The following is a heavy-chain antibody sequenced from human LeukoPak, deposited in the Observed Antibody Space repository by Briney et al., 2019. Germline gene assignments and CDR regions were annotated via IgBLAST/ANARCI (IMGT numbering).Heavy chain of an antibody. V-gene: IGHV3-30*04. D-gene: IGHD5-18*01. CDR3: AKGLYSYGFDY. CDR2: ISDDGRHN. CDR1: GFTFSTYA. J-gene: IGHJ4*02. Sequence: PGGSLRLSCAASGFTFSTYAMNWVRQAPGKGLEWVAVISDDGRHNYYADSVKGRFTISRDNSKSTLYLQMNSLRAEDTAVYYCAKGLYSYGFDYWGQGTLVTVSS.